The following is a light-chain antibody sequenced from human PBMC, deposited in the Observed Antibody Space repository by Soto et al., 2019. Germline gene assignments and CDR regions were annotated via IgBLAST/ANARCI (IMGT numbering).Light chain of an antibody. Sequence: EIVMRHCPPPLSVSPGERATLSCRASQSVSSNLAWYQQKPGQAPSLLIFGASTRANGVPDRFSGSGSGTDFTLTIRRLEPEDFAVYYCQQYGSSPRTFGQGTKVDIK. V-gene: IGKV3-20*01. CDR3: QQYGSSPRT. J-gene: IGKJ1*01. CDR1: QSVSSN. CDR2: GAS.